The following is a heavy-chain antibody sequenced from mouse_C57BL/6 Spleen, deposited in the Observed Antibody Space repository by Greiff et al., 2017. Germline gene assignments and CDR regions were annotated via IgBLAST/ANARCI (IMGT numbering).Heavy chain of an antibody. D-gene: IGHD2-5*01. V-gene: IGHV1-26*01. CDR3: ARRAYYSNYSFAY. CDR1: GYTFTDYY. Sequence: EVQLQQSGPELVKPGASVKISCKASGYTFTDYYMNWVKQSHGKSLEWIGDINPNNGGTSYNQKFKGKATLTVDKSSSTAYMELRSLTSEDSAVYYCARRAYYSNYSFAYWGQGTLVTVSA. CDR2: INPNNGGT. J-gene: IGHJ3*01.